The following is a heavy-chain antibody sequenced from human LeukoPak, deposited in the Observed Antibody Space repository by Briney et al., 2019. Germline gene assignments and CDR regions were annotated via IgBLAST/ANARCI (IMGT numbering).Heavy chain of an antibody. CDR3: ARAGLGSGSYYNGYFDY. V-gene: IGHV3-48*01. CDR1: GFTFSSYS. J-gene: IGHJ4*02. Sequence: PGGSLRLSCAASGFTFSSYSMNWVRQAPGKGLEWFSYISSSSSTIYYADSVKGRFTISRDNAKNSLYLQMNSLRAEDTAVYYCARAGLGSGSYYNGYFDYWGQGTLVTVSS. D-gene: IGHD3-10*01. CDR2: ISSSSSTI.